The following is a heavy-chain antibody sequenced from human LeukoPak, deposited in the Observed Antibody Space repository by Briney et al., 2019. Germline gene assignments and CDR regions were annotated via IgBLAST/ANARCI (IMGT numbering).Heavy chain of an antibody. D-gene: IGHD4-17*01. CDR1: GFTASSNY. Sequence: GGSLRLSCAALGFTASSNYMSWFRQAPGKGLEWVSVIYSGGSTYYADSVKGRFTISRDNSKNTLYLQMNSLRAEDTAVYYCARVTYGDLRIDAFDIWGQGTMVTVSS. CDR3: ARVTYGDLRIDAFDI. V-gene: IGHV3-66*01. CDR2: IYSGGST. J-gene: IGHJ3*02.